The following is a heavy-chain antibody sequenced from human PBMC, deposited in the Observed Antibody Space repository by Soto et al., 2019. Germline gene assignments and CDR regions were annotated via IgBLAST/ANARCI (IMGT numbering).Heavy chain of an antibody. J-gene: IGHJ4*02. CDR1: GFTFDDYA. D-gene: IGHD3-3*01. V-gene: IGHV3-43*02. CDR2: ISGDGGST. Sequence: GGSLRLSCAASGFTFDDYAMHWVRQAPGKGLEWVSLISGDGGSTYYADSVKGRFTISRDNSKNSLYLQMNSLRTEDTALYYCATEGFGDGYNFDYWGQGTLVTVSS. CDR3: ATEGFGDGYNFDY.